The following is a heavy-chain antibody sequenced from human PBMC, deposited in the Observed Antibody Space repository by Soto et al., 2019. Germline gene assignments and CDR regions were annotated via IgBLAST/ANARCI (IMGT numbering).Heavy chain of an antibody. Sequence: GTSVKLSCKASGYTFTSYAMNWVRQAPGQRLEWMGWINAGNGNTKYSQKFQGRVTITRDTSASTAYMELSSLRSEDTAVYYCASFDDGSVGGFDIWGQGTMVTVSS. CDR3: ASFDDGSVGGFDI. CDR1: GYTFTSYA. D-gene: IGHD3-10*01. J-gene: IGHJ3*02. CDR2: INAGNGNT. V-gene: IGHV1-3*01.